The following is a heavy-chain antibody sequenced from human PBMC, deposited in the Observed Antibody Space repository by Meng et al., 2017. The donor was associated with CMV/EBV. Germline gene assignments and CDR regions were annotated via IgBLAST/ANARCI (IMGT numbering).Heavy chain of an antibody. V-gene: IGHV3-30-3*01. J-gene: IGHJ4*02. Sequence: GGSLRLSCAASGFTFSSYAMRWVRQAPGKGLEWVAVISYDGSNKYYADSVKGRFTISRDNSKNTLYLQMNSLRAEDTAVYYCAREVGYQLPRHWGQGTLVTVSS. CDR2: ISYDGSNK. CDR1: GFTFSSYA. CDR3: AREVGYQLPRH. D-gene: IGHD2-2*01.